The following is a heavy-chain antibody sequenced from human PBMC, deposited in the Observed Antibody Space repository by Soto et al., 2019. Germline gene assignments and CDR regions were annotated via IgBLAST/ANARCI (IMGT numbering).Heavy chain of an antibody. V-gene: IGHV3-7*01. D-gene: IGHD3-16*01. Sequence: SLRLSCAVSGFNVMSYWMSCVRQAPGKGLEWVASIKDDGSEIYYQQSVRGRFTISRDSAGNALHLAMNYLSAEDTGVYFCARDIGFDYVNWGHGTLVTTSS. CDR2: IKDDGSEI. CDR1: GFNVMSYW. CDR3: ARDIGFDYVN. J-gene: IGHJ4*01.